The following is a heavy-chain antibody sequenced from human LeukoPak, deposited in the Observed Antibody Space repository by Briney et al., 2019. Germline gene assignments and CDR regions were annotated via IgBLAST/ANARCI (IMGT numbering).Heavy chain of an antibody. V-gene: IGHV4-59*10. CDR2: IYISGTT. J-gene: IGHJ4*02. CDR3: ARSGYSDGYSTFDS. Sequence: SETLSPPCGVYGGSFRGFYWSWIRQPAKKGLGWIGGIYISGTTNYNPSLGSRVTMSVDPSKRQFTLRFNSVTAADRAVYYCARSGYSDGYSTFDSWGQGTLVTVSS. CDR1: GGSFRGFY. D-gene: IGHD5-18*01.